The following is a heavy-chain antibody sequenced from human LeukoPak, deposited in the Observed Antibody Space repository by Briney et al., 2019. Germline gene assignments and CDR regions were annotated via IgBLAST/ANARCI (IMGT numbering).Heavy chain of an antibody. V-gene: IGHV3-23*01. J-gene: IGHJ4*02. CDR2: ISADGAT. CDR1: RVTFSSYA. CDR3: ASFGTADYPRNRGGY. D-gene: IGHD5-12*01. Sequence: RSGGSLRLSCETSRVTFSSYALSWVRQVPGKGLQWVAAISADGATYHAESVRGRFAISRDNSKSTTYLQMNSLRAEDTAIYFCASFGTADYPRNRGGYWGQGTVVTVSS.